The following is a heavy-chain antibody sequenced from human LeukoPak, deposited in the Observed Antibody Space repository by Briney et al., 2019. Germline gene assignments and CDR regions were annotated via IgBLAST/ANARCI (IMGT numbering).Heavy chain of an antibody. CDR1: GFTFSSYA. Sequence: GRSLRLSCAASGFTFSSYAMHWVRQAPGKGLEWVAVISYDGSNKYYADSVKGRFTISRDNSKNTLYLQMNSLRAEDTAVYYCASDAYYGSGSYHNYFDYWGQGTLVTVSS. CDR3: ASDAYYGSGSYHNYFDY. V-gene: IGHV3-30*01. D-gene: IGHD3-10*01. J-gene: IGHJ4*02. CDR2: ISYDGSNK.